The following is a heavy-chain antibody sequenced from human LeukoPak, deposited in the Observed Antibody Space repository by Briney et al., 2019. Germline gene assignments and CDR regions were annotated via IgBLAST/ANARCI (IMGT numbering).Heavy chain of an antibody. D-gene: IGHD3-10*01. V-gene: IGHV3-23*01. CDR2: ISGSGGST. CDR1: GFTFSSYA. CDR3: AKHSDYYGSGPPPG. Sequence: GGSLRLSCAASGFTFSSYAMSWVRQAPGRGLEWVSAISGSGGSTYYADSVKGRFTMSRDISKNTLYLQINSLRAEDTAVYYCAKHSDYYGSGPPPGWGQGTLVTVSS. J-gene: IGHJ4*02.